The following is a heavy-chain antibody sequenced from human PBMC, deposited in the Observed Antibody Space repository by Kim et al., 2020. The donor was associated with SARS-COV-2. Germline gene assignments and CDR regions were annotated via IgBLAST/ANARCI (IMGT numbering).Heavy chain of an antibody. CDR1: GFTFSNAW. CDR3: TTTYFSKREDLERGYSYGYDFSYYYGMDV. Sequence: GGSLRLSCAASGFTFSNAWMSWVRQAPGKGLEWVGRIKSKTDGGTTDYAAPVKGRFTISRDDSKNTLYLQMNSLKTEDTAVYYCTTTYFSKREDLERGYSYGYDFSYYYGMDVWGQGTTVTVSS. J-gene: IGHJ6*02. V-gene: IGHV3-15*01. CDR2: IKSKTDGGTT. D-gene: IGHD5-18*01.